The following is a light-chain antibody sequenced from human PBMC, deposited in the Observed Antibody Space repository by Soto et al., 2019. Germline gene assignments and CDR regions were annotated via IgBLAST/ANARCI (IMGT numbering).Light chain of an antibody. CDR3: QQYDNLPPTWT. Sequence: DIQVTQSPSTLPASVGDRVPITCRANQSISTWLAWYQQKPGKAPNLLIYDASNLETGVPSRFSGGGSGTHFTFTISNLQPEDIATYYCQQYDNLPPTWTFGQGTKVDNK. CDR1: QSISTW. CDR2: DAS. J-gene: IGKJ1*01. V-gene: IGKV1-33*01.